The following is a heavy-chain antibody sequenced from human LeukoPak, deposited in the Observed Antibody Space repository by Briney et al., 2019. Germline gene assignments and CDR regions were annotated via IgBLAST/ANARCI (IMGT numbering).Heavy chain of an antibody. CDR1: GGSISSYY. V-gene: IGHV4-59*01. J-gene: IGHJ3*02. D-gene: IGHD2-21*02. CDR2: IYYSGST. CDR3: ARDKRGGRLHAFDI. Sequence: SETLSLTCTVSGGSISSYYWSWIRQPPGKGLEWIGYIYYSGSTNYNPSLKSRVTISVDTSKNQFSLKLSSVTAADTAVYYCARDKRGGRLHAFDIWGQGTMVTVSS.